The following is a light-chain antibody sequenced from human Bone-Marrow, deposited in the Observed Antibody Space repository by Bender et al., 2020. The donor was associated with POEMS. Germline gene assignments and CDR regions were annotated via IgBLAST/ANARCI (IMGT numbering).Light chain of an antibody. CDR3: SSYTTDSTWV. V-gene: IGLV2-14*01. CDR2: EVF. CDR1: SNDVGAYIY. Sequence: QSALTQPASVSGSPGQSITLSCTGISNDVGAYIYVSWYQHHPGKAPKLIISEVFNRPSGVSNRFSGSKSGNTASLTISGLQAEDEADYYCSSYTTDSTWVFGGGTKLTVL. J-gene: IGLJ3*02.